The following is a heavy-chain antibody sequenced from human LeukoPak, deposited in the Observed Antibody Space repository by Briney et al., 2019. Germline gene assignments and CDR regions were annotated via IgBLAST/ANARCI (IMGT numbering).Heavy chain of an antibody. CDR1: GGSFSGYY. CDR2: IKHSENT. V-gene: IGHV4-34*01. J-gene: IGHJ4*02. Sequence: PSETLSLTCAVYGGSFSGYYWSWIRQPPGKRLEWIGEINYSENTNWIGEIKHSENTNYNPSLKSRVTISVDRSKNQFSLQLRSVTAADTAVYYCARNFDSSGYYLAYWGQGNLVTVSS. D-gene: IGHD3-22*01. CDR3: ARNFDSSGYYLAY.